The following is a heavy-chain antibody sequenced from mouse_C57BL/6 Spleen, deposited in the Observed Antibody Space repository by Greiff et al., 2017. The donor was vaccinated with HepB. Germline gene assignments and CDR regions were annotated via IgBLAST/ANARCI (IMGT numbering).Heavy chain of an antibody. J-gene: IGHJ2*01. CDR3: ARIYYGNYRFDY. CDR2: IHPNSGST. CDR1: GYTFTSYW. D-gene: IGHD2-1*01. Sequence: VQLQQSGAELVKPGASVKLSCKASGYTFTSYWMHWVKQRPGQGLEWIGMIHPNSGSTNYNEKFKSKATLTVDKSSSTAYMQLSSLTSEDSAVYYCARIYYGNYRFDYWGQGTTLTVSS. V-gene: IGHV1-64*01.